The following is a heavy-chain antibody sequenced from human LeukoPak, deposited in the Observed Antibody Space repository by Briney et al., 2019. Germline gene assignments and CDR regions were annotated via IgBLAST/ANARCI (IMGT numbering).Heavy chain of an antibody. CDR1: GGSISSGSYY. Sequence: SSQTLSLTCTVSGGSISSGSYYWSWIRQPAGKGLEWIGRIYTSGSTNYNPSLKSRVTISVDTSKNQFSLKLSSVTAADTAVYYCARMGAIGGASANPDYWGQGTLVTVSS. J-gene: IGHJ4*02. CDR2: IYTSGST. CDR3: ARMGAIGGASANPDY. D-gene: IGHD2-21*01. V-gene: IGHV4-61*02.